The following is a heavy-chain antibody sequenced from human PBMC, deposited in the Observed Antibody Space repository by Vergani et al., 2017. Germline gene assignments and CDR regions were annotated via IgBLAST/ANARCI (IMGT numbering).Heavy chain of an antibody. Sequence: QVQLVQSGAEVKKPGASVKVSCKASGYTFTSYGISWVRQAPGQGLEWMGWISAYNGNTNYAKKLQGRVTMTTDTSTSTAYMELRSLRSYDTAVYYCARGLLLVVVPAAIHERGGLFDYWGQGTLVTVSS. D-gene: IGHD2-2*02. CDR1: GYTFTSYG. CDR3: ARGLLLVVVPAAIHERGGLFDY. CDR2: ISAYNGNT. J-gene: IGHJ4*02. V-gene: IGHV1-18*01.